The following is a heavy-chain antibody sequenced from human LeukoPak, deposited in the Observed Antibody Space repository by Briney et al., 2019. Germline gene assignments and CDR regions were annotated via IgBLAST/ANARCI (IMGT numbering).Heavy chain of an antibody. CDR1: GGSLSNHY. J-gene: IGHJ4*02. D-gene: IGHD2-2*01. CDR3: ARFSSGCTTASCYLTY. Sequence: SSEALSLTCTVSGGSLSNHYWSWIRQPPGKGLELLGHIFSTRTTFYNPSLISRVSISLDTSRNQYFLRLTSVTAADTALYYCARFSSGCTTASCYLTYWGQGILVTVSP. CDR2: IFSTRTT. V-gene: IGHV4-59*11.